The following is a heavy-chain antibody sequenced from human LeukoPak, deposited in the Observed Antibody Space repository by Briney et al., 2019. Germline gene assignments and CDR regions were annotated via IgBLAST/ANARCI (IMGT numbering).Heavy chain of an antibody. V-gene: IGHV3-30*18. D-gene: IGHD6-19*01. CDR2: ISYDGSNK. CDR3: ANDRWQWLAFDY. Sequence: GGSLRLSCAASGFTFSSYGMPWVRQAPGKGLEWVAAISYDGSNKYYADSVKGRFTISRDNSKNTLYLQMNSLRAEDTAVYYCANDRWQWLAFDYWGQGTLVTVSS. J-gene: IGHJ4*02. CDR1: GFTFSSYG.